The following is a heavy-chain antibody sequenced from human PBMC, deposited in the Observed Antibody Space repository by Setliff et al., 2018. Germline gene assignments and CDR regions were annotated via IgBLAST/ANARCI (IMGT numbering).Heavy chain of an antibody. CDR1: EFTFSNYW. CDR2: IKQDGSDK. Sequence: GGSLRLSCAASEFTFSNYWMSWVRQAPGKGLEWVANIKQDGSDKYYVDSVKGRFTISRDNAKNTLYLQMNSLRPEDTAVYYCARTCSGSGCYAGLESWGQGTPVTVSS. J-gene: IGHJ4*02. D-gene: IGHD2-15*01. CDR3: ARTCSGSGCYAGLES. V-gene: IGHV3-7*01.